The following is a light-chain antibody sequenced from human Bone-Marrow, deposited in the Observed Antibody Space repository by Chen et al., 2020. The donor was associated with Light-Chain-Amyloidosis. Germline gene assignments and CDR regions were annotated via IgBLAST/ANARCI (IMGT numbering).Light chain of an antibody. CDR1: SSDVGGYNY. J-gene: IGLJ2*01. CDR3: SSYTSSSSVV. V-gene: IGLV2-14*01. CDR2: DVS. Sequence: QSALTQPASVSGSPGHSITISCTGTSSDVGGYNYVSWYQQHPGKAPKLMIYDVSSLPSGVSNRFSGSKSGNTASLTISGLQAEDEADYYCSSYTSSSSVVFGGGTKLTVL.